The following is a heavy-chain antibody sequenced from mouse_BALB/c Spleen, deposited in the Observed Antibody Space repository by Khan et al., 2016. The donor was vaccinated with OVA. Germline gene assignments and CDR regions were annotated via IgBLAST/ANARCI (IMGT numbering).Heavy chain of an antibody. CDR2: VYPGSGNT. V-gene: IGHV1-77*01. D-gene: IGHD2-12*01. J-gene: IGHJ2*01. Sequence: QVQLQQSGTELARPGASVKLSCKASGYTFTDYYITWVKQRTGQGLEWIGEVYPGSGNTYYNEKFKGKATLTADKSSNTAYMQLSSLTSEDSAVYFCARIDTTSLDYWGQGTTLTVSS. CDR1: GYTFTDYY. CDR3: ARIDTTSLDY.